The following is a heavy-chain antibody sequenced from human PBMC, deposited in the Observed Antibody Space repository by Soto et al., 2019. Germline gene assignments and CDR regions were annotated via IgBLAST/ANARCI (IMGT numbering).Heavy chain of an antibody. CDR1: GFTFSDYY. J-gene: IGHJ5*02. CDR2: IGGSGSAI. V-gene: IGHV3-11*01. D-gene: IGHD3-10*01. Sequence: GGSLRLSCAASGFTFSDYYMSWIRQAPGKGLEWVSYIGGSGSAIYYADSVRGRFTISRDNAKNSLYLQMNSLTAEDTAVYYCANYYGSGSYRNWFDPWGQGTLVTVSS. CDR3: ANYYGSGSYRNWFDP.